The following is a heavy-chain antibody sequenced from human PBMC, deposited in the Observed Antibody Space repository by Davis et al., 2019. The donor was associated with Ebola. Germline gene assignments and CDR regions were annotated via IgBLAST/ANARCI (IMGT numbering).Heavy chain of an antibody. J-gene: IGHJ4*02. Sequence: GESLKISCAASGFTFSSYGMHWVRQAPGKGLEWVSGINWNGGSTGYADSVKGRFTISRYNARNSLYRQRNSLRDEDTAVYYFVRQWFGETDWGQGTLVTVSS. CDR3: VRQWFGETD. D-gene: IGHD3-10*01. CDR2: INWNGGST. CDR1: GFTFSSYG. V-gene: IGHV3-20*04.